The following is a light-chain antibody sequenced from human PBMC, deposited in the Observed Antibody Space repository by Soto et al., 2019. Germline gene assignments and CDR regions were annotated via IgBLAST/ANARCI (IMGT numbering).Light chain of an antibody. Sequence: EIVLTQSPGTLSLSPGERATLSCRASQTVTSTFLAWYQQKPGQAPRLLIYGASRRATGIPDRFSGSGSGTDFTLTITRLEPEDFAVYYCHQYDSSRTCGQGTKVEMK. CDR2: GAS. J-gene: IGKJ1*01. V-gene: IGKV3-20*01. CDR3: HQYDSSRT. CDR1: QTVTSTF.